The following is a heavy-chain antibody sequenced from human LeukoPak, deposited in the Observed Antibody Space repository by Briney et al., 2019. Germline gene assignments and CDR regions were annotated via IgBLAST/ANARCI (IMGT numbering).Heavy chain of an antibody. CDR1: GFTFSSYS. Sequence: GGSLRLSCAASGFTFSSYSMNWVRQAPGKGLGWVSSISSSSSYIYYADSVKGRFTISRDNAKNSLYLQMNSLRAEDTAVYYCARDPSVAAGTTPNWFDPWGQGTLVTVSS. D-gene: IGHD1-7*01. CDR3: ARDPSVAAGTTPNWFDP. CDR2: ISSSSSYI. V-gene: IGHV3-21*01. J-gene: IGHJ5*02.